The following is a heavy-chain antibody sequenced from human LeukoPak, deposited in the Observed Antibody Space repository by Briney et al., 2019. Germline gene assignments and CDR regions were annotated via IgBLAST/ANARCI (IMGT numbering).Heavy chain of an antibody. CDR2: IYYSGST. Sequence: TSETLSLTCTVSGGSISNTIYYWGWIRQPPGKGLEWIGTIYYSGSTYYNPSLKSRVTISVDTSKTHFSLKLSSVTAADTAVYYCASGGFLGGNFWGYYFDYWGQGTLVTVSS. D-gene: IGHD4-23*01. CDR3: ASGGFLGGNFWGYYFDY. V-gene: IGHV4-39*02. J-gene: IGHJ4*02. CDR1: GGSISNTIYY.